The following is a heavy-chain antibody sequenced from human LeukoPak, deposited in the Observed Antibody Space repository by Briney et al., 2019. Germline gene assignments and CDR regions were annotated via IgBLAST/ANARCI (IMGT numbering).Heavy chain of an antibody. Sequence: GGSPRLSCTVSGFTFSDYHMSWIRQAPGKGLEWVSYISAGGKTIYYADSVKGRFTVSRDNAKSSLSLQMNSLRAEDTAVYYCAGRRYSSVVWGQGTLVTVSS. CDR3: AGRRYSSVV. V-gene: IGHV3-11*01. D-gene: IGHD6-19*01. CDR2: ISAGGKTI. J-gene: IGHJ4*02. CDR1: GFTFSDYH.